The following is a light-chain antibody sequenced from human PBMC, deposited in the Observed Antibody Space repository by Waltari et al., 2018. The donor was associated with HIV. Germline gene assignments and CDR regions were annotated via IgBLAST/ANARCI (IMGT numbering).Light chain of an antibody. CDR1: SSDVGGYNH. V-gene: IGLV2-11*01. CDR3: CSYAGSYGVV. CDR2: DVS. Sequence: QSALTQPRSVSGSPGQSVTISSTGTSSDVGGYNHVSWYQQHPGKAPKLMIYDVSKRPSGVPDRFSGSKSGNTASLTISGLQAEDEADYYCCSYAGSYGVVFGGGTKLTVL. J-gene: IGLJ2*01.